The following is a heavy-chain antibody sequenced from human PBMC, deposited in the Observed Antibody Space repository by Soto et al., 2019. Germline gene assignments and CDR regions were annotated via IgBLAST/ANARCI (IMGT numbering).Heavy chain of an antibody. Sequence: PSETLSLTCTVSGGSISSGGYYWSWIRQRPGKGLEWIGYIYYSGSTYYNPSLKSRVTISVDTSKNQFSLKLSSVTAADTAVYYCARDLESSWFDPWGQGTLVTVSS. V-gene: IGHV4-31*03. D-gene: IGHD1-1*01. CDR2: IYYSGST. J-gene: IGHJ5*02. CDR1: GGSISSGGYY. CDR3: ARDLESSWFDP.